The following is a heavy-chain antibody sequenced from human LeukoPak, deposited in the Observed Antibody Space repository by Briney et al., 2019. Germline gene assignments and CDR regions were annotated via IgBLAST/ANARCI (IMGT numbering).Heavy chain of an antibody. J-gene: IGHJ4*02. V-gene: IGHV4-39*01. Sequence: SETLSLTCTVSGDSISSSSYFWGWIRQPPGKGLEWVGSISYSGSTYYNPSLMSRGTISVDTSKNQFSLKLSSVTAADTAVYYCARHIGNGPYYFDYWGQGTLVTVSS. CDR1: GDSISSSSYF. CDR2: ISYSGST. CDR3: ARHIGNGPYYFDY. D-gene: IGHD2-8*01.